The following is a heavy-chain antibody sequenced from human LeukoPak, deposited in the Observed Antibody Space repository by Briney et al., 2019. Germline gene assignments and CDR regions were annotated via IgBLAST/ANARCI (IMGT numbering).Heavy chain of an antibody. CDR1: GGSFSGYY. CDR2: INHSGST. J-gene: IGHJ4*02. D-gene: IGHD5-18*01. Sequence: SETLSLTCAVYGGSFSGYYWSWIRQPPGKGLEWIGEINHSGSTNYNPSLKSRVTMSVDTSKNQFSLKLSSVTAADTAVYYCARDRGGNRDGYYSDYWGQGTLVTVSS. CDR3: ARDRGGNRDGYYSDY. V-gene: IGHV4-34*01.